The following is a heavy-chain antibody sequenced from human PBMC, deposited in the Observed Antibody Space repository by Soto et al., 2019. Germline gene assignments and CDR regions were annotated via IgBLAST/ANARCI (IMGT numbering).Heavy chain of an antibody. CDR1: GGSFSGYY. Sequence: SETLSLTCAVYGGSFSGYYWSWIRQPPGKGLEWIGEINHSGSTNYNPSLKSRVTISVDTSKNQFSLKLSSVTAADTAVYYCARLWPSRRGYCSSTSCDPAAAGTSDYWGQGTLVTVSS. CDR3: ARLWPSRRGYCSSTSCDPAAAGTSDY. J-gene: IGHJ4*02. V-gene: IGHV4-34*01. D-gene: IGHD2-2*01. CDR2: INHSGST.